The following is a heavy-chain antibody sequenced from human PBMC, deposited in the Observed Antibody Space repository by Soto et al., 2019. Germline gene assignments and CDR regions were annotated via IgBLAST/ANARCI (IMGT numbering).Heavy chain of an antibody. Sequence: EVQLLESGGGLVQPGGSVRLSCAASGFTFSSYAMSWVRQAPGKGLEWVSTINGGDGSTYYGDPVKGRFTISRDDSKNTLYLQMNSLRAEYTAVYYCAKIPIMTTVTHYFDYWGQGTLVTVSS. D-gene: IGHD4-17*01. CDR2: INGGDGST. J-gene: IGHJ4*02. V-gene: IGHV3-23*01. CDR1: GFTFSSYA. CDR3: AKIPIMTTVTHYFDY.